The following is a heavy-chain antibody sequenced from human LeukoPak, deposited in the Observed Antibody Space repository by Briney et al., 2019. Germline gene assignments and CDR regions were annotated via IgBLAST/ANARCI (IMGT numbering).Heavy chain of an antibody. CDR3: ARDLRGSGWYFDL. D-gene: IGHD3-10*01. CDR1: PFIFSSYK. Sequence: GGSLRLSCAGSPFIFSSYKMSWVRQTPGRGPEWVSHISISGSSIYYADSVKGRFTISRDNAKNSLYLQMNSLRAEDTAVYYCARDLRGSGWYFDLWGRGTLVTVSS. J-gene: IGHJ2*01. CDR2: ISISGSSI. V-gene: IGHV3-48*03.